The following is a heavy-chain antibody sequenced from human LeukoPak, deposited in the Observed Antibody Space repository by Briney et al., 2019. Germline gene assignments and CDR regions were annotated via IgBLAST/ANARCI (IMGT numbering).Heavy chain of an antibody. J-gene: IGHJ5*02. Sequence: GGSLRLSCAASGFTFSSYAMSWVRQAPGKGLEWVSAISGSGGSTYYADSVKGRFTISRDNSKNTLYLQTNSLRAEDTAVYYCAKDPYSSGWYNWFDPWGQGTLVTVSS. CDR1: GFTFSSYA. D-gene: IGHD6-19*01. CDR2: ISGSGGST. V-gene: IGHV3-23*01. CDR3: AKDPYSSGWYNWFDP.